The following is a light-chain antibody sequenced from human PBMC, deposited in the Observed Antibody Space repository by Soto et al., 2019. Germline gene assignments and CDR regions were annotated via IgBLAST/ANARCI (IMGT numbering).Light chain of an antibody. J-gene: IGLJ2*01. CDR2: STD. Sequence: QAVVTQEPSLTVSPGGTVTLTCASSTGAVTSDNYANWLQQKPGQAPRALIDSTDTKHSWTPARFSGSLLGGKAALTLSPVQPEDEADYYCLLYYGGAVVFGGGTKVTVL. CDR1: TGAVTSDNY. V-gene: IGLV7-43*01. CDR3: LLYYGGAVV.